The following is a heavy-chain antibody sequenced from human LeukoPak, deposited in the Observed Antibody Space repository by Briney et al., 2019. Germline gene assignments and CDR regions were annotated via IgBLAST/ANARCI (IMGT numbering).Heavy chain of an antibody. D-gene: IGHD3-3*01. CDR1: GFTFSSYW. V-gene: IGHV3-7*01. J-gene: IGHJ4*02. CDR3: ARSPTYYDFWSGYKFMDY. Sequence: GGSLRLSCAASGFTFSSYWMSWVRQAPGKGLEWVATMKHDGSEKYYVDSVKGRFIISRDNPKSSLYLQMNSLQAEDTAVYYCARSPTYYDFWSGYKFMDYWGQGTLVTVSS. CDR2: MKHDGSEK.